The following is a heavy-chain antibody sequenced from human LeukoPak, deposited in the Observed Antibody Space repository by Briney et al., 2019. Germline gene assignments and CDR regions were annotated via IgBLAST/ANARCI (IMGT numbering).Heavy chain of an antibody. Sequence: GGSLRLSCAASGFTFSYYSMNWVRQAPGKGLEWVSYISSSSSTIYYADSVKGRFTISRDNAKNSLYLQMNSLRAEDTAVYYCASSKVGGLSPLDYWGQGTLVTVSS. J-gene: IGHJ4*02. V-gene: IGHV3-48*01. D-gene: IGHD3-10*01. CDR1: GFTFSYYS. CDR3: ASSKVGGLSPLDY. CDR2: ISSSSSTI.